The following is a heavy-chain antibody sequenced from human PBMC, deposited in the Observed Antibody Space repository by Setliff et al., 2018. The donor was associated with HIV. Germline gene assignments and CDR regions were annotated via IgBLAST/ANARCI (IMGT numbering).Heavy chain of an antibody. J-gene: IGHJ4*02. CDR3: SNWNTTVDADS. CDR1: GGSFSDYY. D-gene: IGHD1-1*01. V-gene: IGHV4-34*01. CDR2: INHSGST. Sequence: SETLSLTCAVYGGSFSDYYWSWIRQPPGKGLEWIGEINHSGSTNYNPSLKSRLSISVDTSKNQFSLKVTSVTAADTATYYCSNWNTTVDADSWGQGTLVTVSS.